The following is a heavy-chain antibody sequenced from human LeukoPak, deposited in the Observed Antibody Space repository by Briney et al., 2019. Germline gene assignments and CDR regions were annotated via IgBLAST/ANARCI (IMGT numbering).Heavy chain of an antibody. V-gene: IGHV3-23*01. J-gene: IGHJ4*02. Sequence: GGSLRLSCAASGFTFSSYSMNWVRQAPGKGLEWVSAISGSGGSTYYADSVKGRFTISRDNSKNTLYLQMNSLRAEDTAVYYCAKDLEGSLGYWGQGTLVTVSS. CDR3: AKDLEGSLGY. CDR1: GFTFSSYS. CDR2: ISGSGGST.